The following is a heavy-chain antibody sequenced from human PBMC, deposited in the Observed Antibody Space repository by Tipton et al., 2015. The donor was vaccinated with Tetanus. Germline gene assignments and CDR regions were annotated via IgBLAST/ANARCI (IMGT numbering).Heavy chain of an antibody. CDR1: GAAINAGGYL. CDR2: IYYTELT. CDR3: ARAPYSSPGKFYFDH. J-gene: IGHJ4*02. D-gene: IGHD5-12*01. V-gene: IGHV4-31*02. Sequence: GAAINAGGYLWTWVRQHPGKGLEWIGNIYYTELTSYNPSLNSRVSISVDLSSDQVSLSLTSVTAADTAVYYCARAPYSSPGKFYFDHWGQGVLVTVSS.